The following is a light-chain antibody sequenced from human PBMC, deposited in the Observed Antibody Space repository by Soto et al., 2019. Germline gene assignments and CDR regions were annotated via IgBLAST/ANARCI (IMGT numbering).Light chain of an antibody. Sequence: AIQMTQSPSSLSASVGDRVTITCRASEGIRNDLAWYQQKPGKAPKLLIYAASSLQSGVPSRFSGSGSGTDFTLTISYLQPEDFATYYCQQYSDYSAHGLTFGGGTKVAIK. CDR2: AAS. V-gene: IGKV1-6*01. J-gene: IGKJ4*01. CDR1: EGIRND. CDR3: QQYSDYSAHGLT.